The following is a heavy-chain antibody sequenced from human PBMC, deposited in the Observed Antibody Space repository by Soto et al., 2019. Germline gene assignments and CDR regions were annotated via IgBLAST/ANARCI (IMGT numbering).Heavy chain of an antibody. Sequence: SETLSLTCTVSGGSISSSSYYWGWIRQPPGKGLEWIGSIYYSGSTYYNPSLKSRVTISVDTSKNQFSLKLSSVTAADMAVYYCASLYGSGSYPNYYYYGMDVWGQGTTVTVSS. D-gene: IGHD3-10*01. V-gene: IGHV4-39*01. CDR3: ASLYGSGSYPNYYYYGMDV. J-gene: IGHJ6*02. CDR2: IYYSGST. CDR1: GGSISSSSYY.